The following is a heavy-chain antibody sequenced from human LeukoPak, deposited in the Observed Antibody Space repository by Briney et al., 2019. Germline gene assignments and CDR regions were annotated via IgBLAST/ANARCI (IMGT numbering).Heavy chain of an antibody. CDR3: ARVVAYYYGMDV. CDR2: INPNSGGT. D-gene: IGHD5-12*01. V-gene: IGHV1-2*02. CDR1: GYAFTGYY. Sequence: GASLKVSCKASGYAFTGYYIHWVRQAPGQGLEWMGWINPNSGGTNYAQKFQGRVTMTRDTSISTAYMELSRLRSDDTAVYYCARVVAYYYGMDVWGQGTTVTASS. J-gene: IGHJ6*02.